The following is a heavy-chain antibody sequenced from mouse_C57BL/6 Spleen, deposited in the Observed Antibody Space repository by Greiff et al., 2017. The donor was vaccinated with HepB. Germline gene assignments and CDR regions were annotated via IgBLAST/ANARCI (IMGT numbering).Heavy chain of an antibody. D-gene: IGHD2-5*01. CDR3: ARRGYSNPYYYAMDY. CDR1: GYAFSSSW. V-gene: IGHV1-82*01. Sequence: QVQLKQSGPELVKPGASVKISCKASGYAFSSSWMNWVKQRPGKGLEWIGRIYPGDGDTNYNGKFKGKATLTADKSSSTAYMQLSSLTSEDSAVYFCARRGYSNPYYYAMDYWGQGTSVTVSS. J-gene: IGHJ4*01. CDR2: IYPGDGDT.